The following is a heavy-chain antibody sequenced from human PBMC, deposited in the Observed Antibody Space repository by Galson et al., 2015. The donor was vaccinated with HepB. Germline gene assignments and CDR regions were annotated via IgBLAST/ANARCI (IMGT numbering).Heavy chain of an antibody. CDR1: GGSISSYY. CDR3: ASGYCGGDCSFDY. Sequence: SEPLSLTCTVSGGSISSYYWSWIRQPPGKGLEWIGYIYYSGSTNYNPSLKSRVTISVDTSKNQFSLKLSSVTAADTAVYYCASGYCGGDCSFDYWGQGTLVTVSS. V-gene: IGHV4-59*01. CDR2: IYYSGST. J-gene: IGHJ4*02. D-gene: IGHD2-21*02.